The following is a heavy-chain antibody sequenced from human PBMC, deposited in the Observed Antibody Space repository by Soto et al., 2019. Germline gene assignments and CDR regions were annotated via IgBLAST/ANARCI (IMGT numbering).Heavy chain of an antibody. CDR2: IYSGGST. CDR3: ARANNFDSSGYYYVPGFDY. J-gene: IGHJ4*02. Sequence: GGSLRLSCAASGFTVSSNYMSWVRQAPGKGLEWVSVIYSGGSTNYADSVKGRFTISRDNSKNTLYLQMNSLRAEDTAVYYCARANNFDSSGYYYVPGFDYWGQGTLVTVSS. D-gene: IGHD3-22*01. CDR1: GFTVSSNY. V-gene: IGHV3-53*01.